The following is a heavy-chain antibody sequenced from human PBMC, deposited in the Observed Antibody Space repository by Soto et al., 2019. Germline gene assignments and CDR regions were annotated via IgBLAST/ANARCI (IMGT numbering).Heavy chain of an antibody. CDR3: ARGIVVVTANAFDL. J-gene: IGHJ3*01. CDR1: GGSISSYY. V-gene: IGHV4-4*07. CDR2: IYASGTT. D-gene: IGHD2-21*02. Sequence: ASETLSLTCTVSGGSISSYYWSWIRQPAGKGLQWIGRIYASGTTIYNPSLKSRVTMSVDTSKNQFSLKLSSATAADTAVYYCARGIVVVTANAFDLWGQGTMVTVSS.